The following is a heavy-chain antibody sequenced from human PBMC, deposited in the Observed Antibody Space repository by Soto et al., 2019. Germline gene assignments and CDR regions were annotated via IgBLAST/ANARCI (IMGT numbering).Heavy chain of an antibody. CDR2: IKSKTDGGTT. Sequence: EVQLVESGGGLVKPGGSLRLSCAASGFTFSNAWMSWVRQAPGKGLEWVGRIKSKTDGGTTDYAAPVKGRFTISRDDSKNTLYLQMNSLKTEDTAVYYCTTLSIRGVREDYRGQGTLVTVSS. CDR1: GFTFSNAW. J-gene: IGHJ4*02. CDR3: TTLSIRGVREDY. D-gene: IGHD3-10*01. V-gene: IGHV3-15*01.